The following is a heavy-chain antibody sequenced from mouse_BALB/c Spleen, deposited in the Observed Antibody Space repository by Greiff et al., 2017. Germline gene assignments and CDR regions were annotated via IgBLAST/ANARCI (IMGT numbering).Heavy chain of an antibody. CDR2: ISYSGST. CDR3: ARVGDGPFDD. Sequence: EVKVEESGPGLVKPSQSLSLTCTVTGYSITSDYAWNWIRQFPGNKLEWMGYISYSGSTSYNPSLKSRISITRDTSKNQFFLQLNSVTTEDTATYYCARVGDGPFDDWGQGTTLTVSS. J-gene: IGHJ2*01. CDR1: GYSITSDYA. D-gene: IGHD2-3*01. V-gene: IGHV3-2*02.